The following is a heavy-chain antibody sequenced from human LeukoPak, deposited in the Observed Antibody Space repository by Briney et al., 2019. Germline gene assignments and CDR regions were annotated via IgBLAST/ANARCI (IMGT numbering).Heavy chain of an antibody. CDR1: GYTFTSYY. J-gene: IGHJ3*02. D-gene: IGHD3-10*01. CDR3: ARDKDGISYGSGSYPRSAFDI. V-gene: IGHV1-46*01. CDR2: INPSGGST. Sequence: ASVKVSCKASGYTFTSYYMHCVRQAPGQGLEWMGIINPSGGSTSYAQKFQGRVTMTRDTSTSTVYMELSSLRSEDTAVYYCARDKDGISYGSGSYPRSAFDIWGQGTMVTVSS.